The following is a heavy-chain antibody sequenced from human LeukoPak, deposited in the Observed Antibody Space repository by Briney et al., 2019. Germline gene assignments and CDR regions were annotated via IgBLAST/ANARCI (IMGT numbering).Heavy chain of an antibody. D-gene: IGHD3-10*01. CDR3: ARAKTYYYGPGDY. J-gene: IGHJ4*02. Sequence: GGSLRLSCAASGFTFSSYAMSWVRQAPGKGLEWVSGINWNGGSTGYADSVKGRFTISRDNAKNSLYLQMNSLRAEDTALYYCARAKTYYYGPGDYWGQGTLVTVSS. CDR2: INWNGGST. CDR1: GFTFSSYA. V-gene: IGHV3-20*04.